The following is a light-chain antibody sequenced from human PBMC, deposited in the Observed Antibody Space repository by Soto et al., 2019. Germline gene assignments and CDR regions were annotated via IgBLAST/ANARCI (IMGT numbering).Light chain of an antibody. Sequence: AIRMTQSPSSFSASTGDRVTITCRASQGISSHLAWYQVKPGKAPRLLIYTASYLESGVPSRFRGSGYVTQFTLTLSSLQSEGFAVYYCQHDFSYPLTFGGGPRVETK. V-gene: IGKV1-8*01. CDR3: QHDFSYPLT. J-gene: IGKJ4*01. CDR1: QGISSH. CDR2: TAS.